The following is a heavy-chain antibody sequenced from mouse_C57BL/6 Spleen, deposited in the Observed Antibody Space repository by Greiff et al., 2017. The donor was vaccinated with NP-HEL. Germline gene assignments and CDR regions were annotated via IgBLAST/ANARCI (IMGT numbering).Heavy chain of an antibody. CDR2: IYPGDGST. CDR3: ARKASYGL. V-gene: IGHV1-85*01. J-gene: IGHJ4*01. Sequence: QVQLKQSGPELVKPGASVKLSCKASGYTFTSYDINWVQQRPGQGLEWIGWIYPGDGSTKYNEKFKGKATLTVDTSSSTAYMELHSLTSEDSAVYFCARKASYGLWGQGTSVTVSS. D-gene: IGHD1-1*01. CDR1: GYTFTSYD.